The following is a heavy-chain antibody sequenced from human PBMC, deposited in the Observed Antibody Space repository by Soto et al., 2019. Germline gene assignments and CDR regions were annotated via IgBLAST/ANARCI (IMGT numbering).Heavy chain of an antibody. CDR3: ARDPVAVTSPFYFDY. J-gene: IGHJ4*02. CDR1: GFTFSRYG. D-gene: IGHD6-19*01. V-gene: IGHV3-21*01. Sequence: QLVESGGGLVKPGGSLRLSCVASGFTFSRYGMAWLRQGPGKGLEWVSFISTSTTYVSYGDSVRGRFTIYRDNAEKKLYLQMDSLRAEDTAVYYCARDPVAVTSPFYFDYWGQGALVTVSS. CDR2: ISTSTTYV.